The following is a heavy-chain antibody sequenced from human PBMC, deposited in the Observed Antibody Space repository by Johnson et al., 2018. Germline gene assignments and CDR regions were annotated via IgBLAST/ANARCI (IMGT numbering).Heavy chain of an antibody. CDR2: IYYSGST. CDR1: GGSISSSSYY. J-gene: IGHJ6*02. Sequence: QVQLQESGPGLVKPSETLSLTCTVSGGSISSSSYYWGWIRQPPGKGLEWIGSIYYSGSTYYNPSLKSRVTISTDTSKNQFSLKLNSMTAADTAVYYCARHVGSGSYGPRYYYYGMDVWGQGTTVTVSS. V-gene: IGHV4-39*01. D-gene: IGHD1-26*01. CDR3: ARHVGSGSYGPRYYYYGMDV.